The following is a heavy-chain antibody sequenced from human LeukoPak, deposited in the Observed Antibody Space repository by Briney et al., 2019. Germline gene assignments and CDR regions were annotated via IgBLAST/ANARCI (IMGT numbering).Heavy chain of an antibody. J-gene: IGHJ6*03. Sequence: GGSLRLSCAASGFTFSRYSMNWVRQAPGKGLEWVSSISSSSSYIYYADSVKGRFTISRDNAKNSLYLQMNSLIAEDTAVYYCERDGGVVPAAMFHYYYYMDVWGKGTTVTVSS. CDR1: GFTFSRYS. CDR2: ISSSSSYI. D-gene: IGHD2-2*01. CDR3: ERDGGVVPAAMFHYYYYMDV. V-gene: IGHV3-21*01.